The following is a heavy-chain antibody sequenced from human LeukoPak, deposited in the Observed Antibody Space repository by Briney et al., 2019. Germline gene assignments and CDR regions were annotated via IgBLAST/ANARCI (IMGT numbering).Heavy chain of an antibody. V-gene: IGHV4-59*01. J-gene: IGHJ4*02. CDR1: GGSFSGYY. CDR2: IYYSGST. CDR3: ARDRDSGSFEFDY. Sequence: KPSETLSLTCAVYGGSFSGYYWSWIRQPPGKGLEWIGYIYYSGSTNYNPSLKSRVTISVDTSKNQFSLKLSSVTAADTAVYYCARDRDSGSFEFDYWGQGTLVTVSS. D-gene: IGHD1-26*01.